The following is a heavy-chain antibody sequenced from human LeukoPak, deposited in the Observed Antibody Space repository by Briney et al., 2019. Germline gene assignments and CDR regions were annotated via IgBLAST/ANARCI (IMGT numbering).Heavy chain of an antibody. D-gene: IGHD2-15*01. CDR2: ISSSSYI. J-gene: IGHJ4*02. CDR3: AKEDRVG. V-gene: IGHV3-21*04. Sequence: GGSLRLSCAASGFTFSSYSMNWVRQAPGKGLEWVSSISSSSYIYYADSVKGRFTISRDNAKNTVYLQMNSLRVEDTAVYYCAKEDRVGWGQGTLVTVSS. CDR1: GFTFSSYS.